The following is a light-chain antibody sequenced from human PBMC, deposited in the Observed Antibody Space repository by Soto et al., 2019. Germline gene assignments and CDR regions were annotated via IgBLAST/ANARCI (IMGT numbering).Light chain of an antibody. J-gene: IGLJ2*01. CDR3: SSYAGTNNFVV. CDR1: GSDVGGYNY. V-gene: IGLV2-8*01. CDR2: EVS. Sequence: QSALTQPPSASGSPGQAVTIACTGTGSDVGGYNYVSWYQHHPGKVPKLMIYEVSKRPSGVPDRFSGSKSGNTASLTVSGLQHEDEADYYCSSYAGTNNFVVFGGGTKLTVL.